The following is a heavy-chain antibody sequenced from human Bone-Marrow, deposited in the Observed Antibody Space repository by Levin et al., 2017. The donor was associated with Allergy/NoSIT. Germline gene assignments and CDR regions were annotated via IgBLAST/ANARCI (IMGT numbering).Heavy chain of an antibody. D-gene: IGHD2-15*01. CDR2: INNDGSAT. CDR3: GRDLSGRSAF. Sequence: GGSLRLSCAASGFTFSGYWMHWVRQVPGKGLVWLSHINNDGSATNYADSVKGRFTISRDNAKNTVYLQMNSLRAEDTAVYYCGRDLSGRSAFWGQGTLVTVSS. V-gene: IGHV3-74*01. J-gene: IGHJ4*02. CDR1: GFTFSGYW.